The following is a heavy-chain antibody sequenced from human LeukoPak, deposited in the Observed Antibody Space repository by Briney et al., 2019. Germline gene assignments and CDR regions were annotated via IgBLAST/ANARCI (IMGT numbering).Heavy chain of an antibody. V-gene: IGHV5-51*01. J-gene: IGHJ3*02. CDR3: ARHTDGNDSDAFDI. CDR2: IYPDYSAT. Sequence: GEPLKISCKGFGYSFPKYWIGWARQMPGKGLEWMGIIYPDYSATTYSPSFQGQVTMLVDNSINTPYSQWNSLRASDTAMYYCARHTDGNDSDAFDIWGQGTMVAVSS. D-gene: IGHD2-8*02. CDR1: GYSFPKYW.